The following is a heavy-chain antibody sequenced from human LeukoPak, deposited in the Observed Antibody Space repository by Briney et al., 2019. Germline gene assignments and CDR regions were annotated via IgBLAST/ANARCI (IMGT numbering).Heavy chain of an antibody. Sequence: GGSLRLSCAASEFTFSNYWMHWVRQAPGKGLVWVSRINPDGSRTSYADSVKGRFTISRDNAKNTLYLQMNSLRAEDTATYYCARVATGNYRFDSRGQGTLVTVSS. CDR3: ARVATGNYRFDS. J-gene: IGHJ4*02. CDR1: EFTFSNYW. V-gene: IGHV3-74*01. CDR2: INPDGSRT. D-gene: IGHD1-7*01.